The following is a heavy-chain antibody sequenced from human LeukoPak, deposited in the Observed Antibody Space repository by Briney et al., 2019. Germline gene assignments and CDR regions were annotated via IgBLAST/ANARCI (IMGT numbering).Heavy chain of an antibody. J-gene: IGHJ4*02. Sequence: GGSLRLSCAASGFTFSNYAMNWVRQAPGKGLEWVSAISVTDGSTYYADSVKGRFTISRDNSKNTLDLQMNSLRAEDTAVYYCARRLEYSGSKGVFDYWGQGTLVTVSS. V-gene: IGHV3-23*01. D-gene: IGHD1-26*01. CDR2: ISVTDGST. CDR3: ARRLEYSGSKGVFDY. CDR1: GFTFSNYA.